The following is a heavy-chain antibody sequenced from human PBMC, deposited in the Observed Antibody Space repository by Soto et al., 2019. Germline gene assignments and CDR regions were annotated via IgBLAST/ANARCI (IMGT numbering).Heavy chain of an antibody. CDR2: IIPIFGTA. D-gene: IGHD5-12*01. Sequence: SVKVSCKXSGGTFSSYAISWVRQAPGQGLEWMGGIIPIFGTANYAQKFQGRVTITADESTSTAYMELSSLRSEDTAVYYCAREGPSGYDYVGWFDPWGQGTLVTVSS. J-gene: IGHJ5*02. V-gene: IGHV1-69*13. CDR1: GGTFSSYA. CDR3: AREGPSGYDYVGWFDP.